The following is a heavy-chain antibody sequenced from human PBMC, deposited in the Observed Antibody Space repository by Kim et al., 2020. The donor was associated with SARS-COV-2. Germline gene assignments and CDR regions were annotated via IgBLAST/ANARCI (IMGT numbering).Heavy chain of an antibody. J-gene: IGHJ4*02. V-gene: IGHV4-39*01. CDR1: GGSISSSSYY. CDR2: IYYSGST. Sequence: SETLSLTCTVSGGSISSSSYYWGWIHQPPGKGLEWIGSIYYSGSTYYNPSLKSRVTISVDTSKNQFSLKLSSVTAADTAVYYCARQAVVPAPSVDYWGQGTLVTVSS. CDR3: ARQAVVPAPSVDY. D-gene: IGHD2-2*01.